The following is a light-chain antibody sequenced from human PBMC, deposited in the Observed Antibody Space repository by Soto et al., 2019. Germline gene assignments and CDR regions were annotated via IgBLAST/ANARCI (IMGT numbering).Light chain of an antibody. CDR2: GAS. J-gene: IGKJ1*01. Sequence: EIVLTQSPGTLSLSPGERATLSCRASQSVSSSYLAWYQQKPGQAPRLLIYGASSRATGIPDRFSGSGSGTDFTLTISRLEPEDFAVYYCQQYGSSPHWTFGQGTNVDI. CDR3: QQYGSSPHWT. V-gene: IGKV3-20*01. CDR1: QSVSSSY.